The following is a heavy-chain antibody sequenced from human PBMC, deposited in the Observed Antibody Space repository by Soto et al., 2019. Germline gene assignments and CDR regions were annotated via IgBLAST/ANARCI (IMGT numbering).Heavy chain of an antibody. D-gene: IGHD6-13*01. CDR2: ISGSGGST. Sequence: EVQLLESGGGLVQPGGSLRLSCAASGFTFGNYAVTWVRQPPGKGLEWVSTISGSGGSTYYAASVKGRFTISIDNSKNTLYLQMNSRRAEDTAVYYCAKDQGSSWYEIDYWGQGTLVTVSS. J-gene: IGHJ4*02. CDR3: AKDQGSSWYEIDY. V-gene: IGHV3-23*01. CDR1: GFTFGNYA.